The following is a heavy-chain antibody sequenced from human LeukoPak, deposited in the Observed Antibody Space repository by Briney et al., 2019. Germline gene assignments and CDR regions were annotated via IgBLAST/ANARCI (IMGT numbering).Heavy chain of an antibody. D-gene: IGHD2-21*01. CDR3: ARDQNCGGDCYYMDV. CDR1: GFTLSNYW. CDR2: IKQDGGKN. Sequence: GGSLRLSCAASGFTLSNYWMSWVRQAPGEGLEWVADIKQDGGKNYYVDSVKGRFTISRDNAKNSLYLQMNSLRAEDTAVYYCARDQNCGGDCYYMDVWGKGTTVTVSS. V-gene: IGHV3-7*01. J-gene: IGHJ6*03.